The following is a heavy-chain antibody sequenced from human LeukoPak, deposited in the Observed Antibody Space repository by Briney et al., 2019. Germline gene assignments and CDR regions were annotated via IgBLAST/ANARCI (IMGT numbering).Heavy chain of an antibody. CDR1: GYTFTNYW. Sequence: GESLKISCKGSGYTFTNYWIGWVRQMPGKGLEFMGIIYPGDSDTSYSPSFQGQVTISVDKSINPAYLQWSSLKASDSAMYYCARAGYSNRWDGVDYWGQGTLVTVSS. CDR2: IYPGDSDT. CDR3: ARAGYSNRWDGVDY. V-gene: IGHV5-51*01. J-gene: IGHJ4*02. D-gene: IGHD2/OR15-2a*01.